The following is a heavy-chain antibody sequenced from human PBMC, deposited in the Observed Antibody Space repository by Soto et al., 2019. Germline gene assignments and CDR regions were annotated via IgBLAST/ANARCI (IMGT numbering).Heavy chain of an antibody. CDR3: ATAEVDY. V-gene: IGHV3-74*01. CDR1: GFNFGNNW. J-gene: IGHJ4*02. CDR2: MNSDGRTT. Sequence: LRLSCAASGFNFGNNWMHWVRQAPGKGLEWVSRMNSDGRTTNYADSVKGRFTVSRDNAKNTLYLQMNSLRAEDTAVYYCATAEVDYWGPGTLVTVSS.